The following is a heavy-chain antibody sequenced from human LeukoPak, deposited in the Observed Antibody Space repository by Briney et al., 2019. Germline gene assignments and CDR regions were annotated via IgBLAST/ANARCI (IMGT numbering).Heavy chain of an antibody. V-gene: IGHV3-33*01. D-gene: IGHD4-17*01. CDR3: ARGPPTVIYYFDY. J-gene: IGHJ4*02. CDR1: GFTFSSYG. CDR2: IWYDGSNK. Sequence: GGSLRLSCAASGFTFSSYGMHWVRQAPGKGLEGVAVIWYDGSNKYYADSVKGRFTISRDNSKNTLYLQMNSLRAEDTAVYYCARGPPTVIYYFDYWGQGTLVTVSS.